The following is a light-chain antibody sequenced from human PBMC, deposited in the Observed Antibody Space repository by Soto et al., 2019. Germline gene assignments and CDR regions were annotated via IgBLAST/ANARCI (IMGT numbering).Light chain of an antibody. Sequence: EILLTQSPGTLSLSPGERATHSCRASQSVSSNYLAWYRQKPGQAPRLVIHGASSRATGIPDRFSGSGSGTDFTLAISSLQSEDFAVYYCQQYAYWPETFGQGTKVDIK. J-gene: IGKJ1*01. CDR2: GAS. V-gene: IGKV3-20*01. CDR1: QSVSSNY. CDR3: QQYAYWPET.